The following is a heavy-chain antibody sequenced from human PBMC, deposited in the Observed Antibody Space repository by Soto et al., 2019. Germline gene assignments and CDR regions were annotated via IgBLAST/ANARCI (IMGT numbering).Heavy chain of an antibody. CDR3: ARDSSGYHATVFDY. J-gene: IGHJ4*02. CDR2: IYYSGST. D-gene: IGHD3-22*01. V-gene: IGHV4-31*03. CDR1: GGSISSGGYY. Sequence: SETLSLTCTVSGGSISSGGYYWSWIRQHPGKGLEWIGYIYYSGSTYYNPSLKSRVTISVDTSKNQFSLKLSSVTAADTAVYYCARDSSGYHATVFDYWGQGTLVTVSS.